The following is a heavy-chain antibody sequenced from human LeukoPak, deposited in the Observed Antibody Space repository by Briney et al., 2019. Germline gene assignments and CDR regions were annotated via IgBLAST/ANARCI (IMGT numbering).Heavy chain of an antibody. J-gene: IGHJ5*02. D-gene: IGHD3-10*01. CDR2: IYPGDSDT. CDR3: ARSKRITMVRGGVDWFDP. Sequence: GESLKISCKGSGYSFTSYWIGWVRQMPGKGLEWMGIIYPGDSDTRYSPSFQGQVTISADKSISTAYLQWSSLKASDTAMYYCARSKRITMVRGGVDWFDPWGQGTLVTVSS. V-gene: IGHV5-51*01. CDR1: GYSFTSYW.